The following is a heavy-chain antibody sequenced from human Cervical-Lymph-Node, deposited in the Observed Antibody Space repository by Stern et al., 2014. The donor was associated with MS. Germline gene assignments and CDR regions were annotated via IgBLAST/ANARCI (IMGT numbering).Heavy chain of an antibody. CDR1: GFVFRRYA. CDR3: AKGGSGSYLD. D-gene: IGHD1-26*01. J-gene: IGHJ4*02. CDR2: ISYDGIDK. Sequence: VQLVESGGGVVQPGRSLRLSCAASGFVFRRYALHWVRQAPGKGLEWMSLISYDGIDKYSTDSVKGRFTVSRDNTNNTVDLEMNSLRLEGTAFYYCAKGGSGSYLDWGQGSLVTVSS. V-gene: IGHV3-30*04.